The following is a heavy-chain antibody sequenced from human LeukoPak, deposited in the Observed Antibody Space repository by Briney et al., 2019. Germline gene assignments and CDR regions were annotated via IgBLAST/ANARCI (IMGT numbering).Heavy chain of an antibody. CDR3: ARALLRYCSSTSCYWFDP. Sequence: ASVKVSCKASGGTFSSYVISWVRQAPGQGLEWMGGIIPIFGTANYAQKFQGRVTITADESTSTAYMELSSLRSDDTAVYYCARALLRYCSSTSCYWFDPWGQGTLVTVSS. CDR1: GGTFSSYV. J-gene: IGHJ5*02. V-gene: IGHV1-69*13. CDR2: IIPIFGTA. D-gene: IGHD2-2*01.